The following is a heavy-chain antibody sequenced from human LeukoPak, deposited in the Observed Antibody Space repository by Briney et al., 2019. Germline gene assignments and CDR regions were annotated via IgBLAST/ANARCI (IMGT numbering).Heavy chain of an antibody. J-gene: IGHJ4*02. CDR2: ISGSGGST. V-gene: IGHV3-23*01. CDR3: AKGPKYDFWSGTRDYYFDY. D-gene: IGHD3-3*01. CDR1: GFTFSSYA. Sequence: GGSLRLSCAASGFTFSSYAMSWVRQAPGKGVEWVSAISGSGGSTYYADSVKGRLTISRDNSRNTLYLQINSLRAEDTAVYYCAKGPKYDFWSGTRDYYFDYWGQGTLVTVPS.